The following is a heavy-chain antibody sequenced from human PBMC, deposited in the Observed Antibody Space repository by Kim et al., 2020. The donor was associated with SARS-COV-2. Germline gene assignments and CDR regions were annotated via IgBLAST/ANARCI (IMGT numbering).Heavy chain of an antibody. D-gene: IGHD5-18*01. CDR3: ARAPSWIQLWSDAFDI. J-gene: IGHJ3*02. CDR2: INTNTGNP. Sequence: ASVKVSCKASGYTFTSYAMNWVRQAPGQGLEWMGWINTNTGNPTYAQGFTGRFVFSLDTSVSTAYLHISSLKAEDTAVYYCARAPSWIQLWSDAFDIWGQGTMVTVSS. CDR1: GYTFTSYA. V-gene: IGHV7-4-1*02.